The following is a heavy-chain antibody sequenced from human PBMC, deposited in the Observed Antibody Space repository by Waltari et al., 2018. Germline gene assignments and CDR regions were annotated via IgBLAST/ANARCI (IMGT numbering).Heavy chain of an antibody. CDR3: AKGFLEWVLFGHNAMDV. CDR1: GFTFSSYG. D-gene: IGHD3-3*01. J-gene: IGHJ6*02. Sequence: RLSCAASGFTFSSYGIHWVRQAPGKGLEWVAVISYDGSNEYYADSVKDRFTISRDNSKNTLYLQMNSLRAEDTAVYYCAKGFLEWVLFGHNAMDVWGQGTTVTVSS. CDR2: ISYDGSNE. V-gene: IGHV3-30*18.